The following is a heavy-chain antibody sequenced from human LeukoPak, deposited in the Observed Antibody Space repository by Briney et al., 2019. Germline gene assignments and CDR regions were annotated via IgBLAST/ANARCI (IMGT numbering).Heavy chain of an antibody. V-gene: IGHV1-2*06. CDR1: GYTFTGYY. CDR2: INPNSGGT. CDR3: ARFRITMIVVAN. J-gene: IGHJ4*02. D-gene: IGHD3-22*01. Sequence: ASVKVSCKASGYTFTGYYMHWVRQAPGQGLEWMGRINPNSGGTNYAQKFQGRVTMTRDTSISTAYTELSRLRSDDTAVYYCARFRITMIVVANWGQGTLVTVSS.